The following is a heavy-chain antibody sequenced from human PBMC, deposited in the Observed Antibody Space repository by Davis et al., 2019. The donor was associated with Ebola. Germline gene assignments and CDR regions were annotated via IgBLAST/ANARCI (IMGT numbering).Heavy chain of an antibody. J-gene: IGHJ4*02. Sequence: SVKVSCKASGGTFSSYGISWVRQAPGQGPDWMGGIIPVFGIPKYAQKFQGRVTITADESTSTAYMELSSLRSEDTAVYYCARDRYSDGSGYFFGQSHWGQGTLVTVSS. CDR1: GGTFSSYG. CDR3: ARDRYSDGSGYFFGQSH. CDR2: IIPVFGIP. D-gene: IGHD3-22*01. V-gene: IGHV1-69*13.